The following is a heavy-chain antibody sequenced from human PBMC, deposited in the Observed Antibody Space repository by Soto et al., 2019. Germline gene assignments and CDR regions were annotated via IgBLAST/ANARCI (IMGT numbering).Heavy chain of an antibody. Sequence: GGSLRLSCAASGFTFNNYAMNWVRQAPGKGLEWVATISGTGGSTYYADSVKGRFTISRDNSKNTLYLQMNSLRVEDTAVYYCAKGSRNVDTAMVPFTINFDYWGQGTLVTVSS. V-gene: IGHV3-23*01. CDR3: AKGSRNVDTAMVPFTINFDY. CDR1: GFTFNNYA. CDR2: ISGTGGST. J-gene: IGHJ4*02. D-gene: IGHD5-18*01.